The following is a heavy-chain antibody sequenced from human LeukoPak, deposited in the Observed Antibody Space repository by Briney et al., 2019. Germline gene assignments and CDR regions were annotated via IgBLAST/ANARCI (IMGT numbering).Heavy chain of an antibody. Sequence: PGGSLRLSCAASGFTFSSYSMNWVRQAPGKGLEWVSYISSSSSTIYYADSVKGRFTISRDNAKNSLYLQMNSLRAGDTALYYCAKDLYSSTQYYFDYWGQGTLVTVSS. CDR3: AKDLYSSTQYYFDY. V-gene: IGHV3-48*04. CDR2: ISSSSSTI. D-gene: IGHD6-13*01. J-gene: IGHJ4*02. CDR1: GFTFSSYS.